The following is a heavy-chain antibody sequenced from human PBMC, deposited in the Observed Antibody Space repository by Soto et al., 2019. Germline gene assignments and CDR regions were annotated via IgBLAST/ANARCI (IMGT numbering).Heavy chain of an antibody. CDR2: IYYSGST. Sequence: SETLSLTCTVSGGSISSDNYYWSWIRQPPGKGLEWIGHIYYSGSTYYNPSLKSRITITVDTSRNQFSLTLSSVTAADTAVYYCARVKVGGSDLDYLDQWGQGTVVTVSS. CDR1: GGSISSDNYY. J-gene: IGHJ4*02. CDR3: ARVKVGGSDLDYLDQ. D-gene: IGHD5-12*01. V-gene: IGHV4-30-4*01.